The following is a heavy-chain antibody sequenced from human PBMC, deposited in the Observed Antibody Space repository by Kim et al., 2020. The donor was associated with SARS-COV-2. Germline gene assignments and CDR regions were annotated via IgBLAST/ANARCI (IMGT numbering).Heavy chain of an antibody. Sequence: GGSLRLSCEASGFSFSDYSMNWVRQAPGKGLEWVSYISSSTSYRYYADSVKGRFTISRDRAKNSLFLQMDSLRAEDTAVYYCVRDMGNAILTRWFFDLWGRGTRVIVSS. D-gene: IGHD3-9*01. CDR3: VRDMGNAILTRWFFDL. CDR2: ISSSTSYR. CDR1: GFSFSDYS. J-gene: IGHJ2*01. V-gene: IGHV3-21*06.